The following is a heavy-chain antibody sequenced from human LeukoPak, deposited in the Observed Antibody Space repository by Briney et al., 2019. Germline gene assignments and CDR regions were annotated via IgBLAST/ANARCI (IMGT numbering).Heavy chain of an antibody. V-gene: IGHV1-18*04. Sequence: ASVKVSCKASGYTFTGYYIHWVRQAPGQGLEWMGWINVYNGDTNYAQKLQGRVIMTTDISTSTAYMELRSLGSDDTAVYYCGAAPSKYYYYGVGVWGQGTTVTVSS. D-gene: IGHD6-13*01. CDR1: GYTFTGYY. J-gene: IGHJ6*02. CDR2: INVYNGDT. CDR3: GAAPSKYYYYGVGV.